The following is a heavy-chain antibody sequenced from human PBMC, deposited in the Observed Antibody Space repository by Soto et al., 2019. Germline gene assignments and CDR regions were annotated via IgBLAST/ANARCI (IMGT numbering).Heavy chain of an antibody. V-gene: IGHV4-59*01. CDR3: ARNGDCTRPGCIVGWLDP. CDR1: GGSISSYY. Sequence: SETLSLTCTVSGGSISSYYWSWIRQPPGKGLEWIGYIYYSGSTNYNPSLKSRVTISVDTSKNQFSLKLSSVTAADTAVYYCARNGDCTRPGCIVGWLDPWGPGTLVTVSS. D-gene: IGHD2-8*01. CDR2: IYYSGST. J-gene: IGHJ5*02.